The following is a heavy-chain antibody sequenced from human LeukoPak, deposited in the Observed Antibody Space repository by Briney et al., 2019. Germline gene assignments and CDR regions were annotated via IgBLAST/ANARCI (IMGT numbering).Heavy chain of an antibody. V-gene: IGHV1-18*01. Sequence: ASVKVSCKASGYTFTSYGISWVRQAPGQGLEWMGWISAYNGNTNYAQKLQGRVTMTTDTSTSTAYMELSSLRSEDTAVYYCARDHAPSSGYYFDGVYYGMDVWGQGTTVTVSS. CDR1: GYTFTSYG. CDR3: ARDHAPSSGYYFDGVYYGMDV. CDR2: ISAYNGNT. D-gene: IGHD3-22*01. J-gene: IGHJ6*02.